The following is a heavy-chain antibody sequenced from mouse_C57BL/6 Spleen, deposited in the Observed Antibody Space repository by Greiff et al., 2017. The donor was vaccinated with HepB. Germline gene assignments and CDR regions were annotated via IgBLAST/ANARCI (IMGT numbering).Heavy chain of an antibody. V-gene: IGHV1-54*01. J-gene: IGHJ2*01. CDR2: INPGSGGT. CDR1: GYAFTNYL. D-gene: IGHD2-5*01. CDR3: ARSDSNHFDY. Sequence: QVQLQQSGAELVRPGPSVKVSCKASGYAFTNYLIEWVKQRPGQGLEWIGVINPGSGGTNYNEKFKGKATLTADKSSSTAYMQLSSLTSEDSAVYFCARSDSNHFDYWGQGTTLTVSS.